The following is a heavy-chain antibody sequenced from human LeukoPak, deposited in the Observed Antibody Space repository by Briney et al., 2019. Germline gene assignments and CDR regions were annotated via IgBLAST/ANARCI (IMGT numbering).Heavy chain of an antibody. CDR2: INPNSGGT. CDR3: ARESLKWLHKAGNYMDV. J-gene: IGHJ6*03. D-gene: IGHD5-12*01. V-gene: IGHV1-2*02. CDR1: GYTFTGYY. Sequence: GASVKVSCKASGYTFTGYYMHWVRQAPGQGLEWMGWINPNSGGTNYAQKFQGRVTMTRDTSISTAYMELSRLRSDDTAVYYCARESLKWLHKAGNYMDVWGKGTTVTVSS.